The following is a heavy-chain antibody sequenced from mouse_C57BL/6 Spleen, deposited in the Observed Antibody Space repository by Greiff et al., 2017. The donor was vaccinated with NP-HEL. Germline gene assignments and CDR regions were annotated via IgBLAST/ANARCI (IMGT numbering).Heavy chain of an antibody. CDR3: ARRTTVVAPYAMDY. CDR1: GYTFTSYW. D-gene: IGHD1-1*01. V-gene: IGHV1-53*01. Sequence: QVHVKQPGTELVKPGASVKLSCKASGYTFTSYWMHWVKQRPGQGLEWIGNINPSNGGTNYNEKFKSKATLTVDKSSSTAYMQLSSLTSEDSAVYYCARRTTVVAPYAMDYWGQGTSVTVSS. J-gene: IGHJ4*01. CDR2: INPSNGGT.